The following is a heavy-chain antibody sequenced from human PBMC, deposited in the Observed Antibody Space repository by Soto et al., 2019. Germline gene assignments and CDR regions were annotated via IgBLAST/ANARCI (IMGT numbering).Heavy chain of an antibody. D-gene: IGHD6-19*01. CDR1: EFTISSYA. V-gene: IGHV3-30-3*01. CDR2: ISYDGSSK. J-gene: IGHJ4*02. CDR3: ARDAVAMDY. Sequence: GGSLRLSCAASEFTISSYAIHWVRQAPGKGLEWVAVISYDGSSKYNSDSMKGPFTISRDKSKNTVYLQMHSLTVEDTAVYYCARDAVAMDYWGRGTLVTVSS.